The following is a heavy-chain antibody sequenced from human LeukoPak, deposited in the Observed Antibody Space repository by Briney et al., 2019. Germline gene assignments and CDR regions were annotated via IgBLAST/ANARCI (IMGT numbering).Heavy chain of an antibody. V-gene: IGHV1-24*01. CDR1: GYTLTELS. Sequence: ASVKVSCKVSGYTLTELSIHWVRQAPGKGLEWMGGFDPEDGETIYAQKFQGRVTMTEDTSTDTAYMELSSLRSEDTAVYYCATGSRSVLPWFGEFDYWGQGTLVTVSS. CDR3: ATGSRSVLPWFGEFDY. D-gene: IGHD3-10*01. J-gene: IGHJ4*02. CDR2: FDPEDGET.